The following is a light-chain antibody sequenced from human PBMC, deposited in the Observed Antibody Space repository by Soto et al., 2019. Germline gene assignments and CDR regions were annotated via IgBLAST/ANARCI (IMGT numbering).Light chain of an antibody. CDR3: QQYAASPIT. CDR2: GVS. CDR1: QRLASNY. J-gene: IGKJ5*01. Sequence: EIELTQSPGTLSLSPGERATLSCRASQRLASNYLAWYQQRPGQAPRLLLYGVSSRATGIPDRFSGSGSGTDFTLAISRVEPEDFAVYFCQQYAASPITFGQGTRRGI. V-gene: IGKV3-20*01.